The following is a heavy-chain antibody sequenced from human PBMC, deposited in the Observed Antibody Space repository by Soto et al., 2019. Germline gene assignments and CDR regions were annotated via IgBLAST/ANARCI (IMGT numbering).Heavy chain of an antibody. J-gene: IGHJ6*02. CDR1: GYTFTGYY. D-gene: IGHD3-9*01. CDR3: ARVVTPTLRYFDWLSYYYYGMDV. CDR2: INPNSGGT. Sequence: GASVKDSCKASGYTFTGYYMHGVRQAPGKGLEWMGWINPNSGGTNYAQKFQGRVTMTRDTSISTAYMELSRLISDDTAVYYCARVVTPTLRYFDWLSYYYYGMDVWGQGTTVTVSS. V-gene: IGHV1-2*02.